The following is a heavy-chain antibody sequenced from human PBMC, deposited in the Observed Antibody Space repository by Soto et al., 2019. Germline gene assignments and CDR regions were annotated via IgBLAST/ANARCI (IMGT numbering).Heavy chain of an antibody. D-gene: IGHD3-10*01. Sequence: GGSLRLSCAASGFTFSAYAMSWVRQAPGKGLEWVSVISGSGGATYYADSVKGRFTISRDNSKNTLYLQMNSLRAEDTAVFYCAKDGGVRGLNDAFDIWGQGTMVTVSS. CDR2: ISGSGGAT. CDR1: GFTFSAYA. J-gene: IGHJ3*02. CDR3: AKDGGVRGLNDAFDI. V-gene: IGHV3-23*01.